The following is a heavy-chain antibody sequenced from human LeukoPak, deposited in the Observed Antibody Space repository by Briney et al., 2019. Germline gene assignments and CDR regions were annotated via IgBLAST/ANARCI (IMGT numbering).Heavy chain of an antibody. CDR2: IYPGDSDT. CDR1: GYNFINYW. CDR3: ARRGHSTSWQIDF. Sequence: GESLKISCQGSGYNFINYWIGWVRQMPGKGLEWMGIIYPGDSDTRYSPSFQGQVTISADKSINTAYLQWSSLKASDTAIYYCARRGHSTSWQIDFWGQGTMVTVSS. J-gene: IGHJ4*02. V-gene: IGHV5-51*01. D-gene: IGHD6-13*01.